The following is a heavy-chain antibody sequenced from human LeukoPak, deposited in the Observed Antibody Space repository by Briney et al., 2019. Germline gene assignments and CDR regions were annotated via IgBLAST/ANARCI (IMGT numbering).Heavy chain of an antibody. CDR3: ARDLYMVRGAMHDAFDI. CDR2: MNPNSGNT. CDR1: GYTFTSYD. Sequence: ASVKVSCKASGYTFTSYDINWVRQATGQGLEWMGWMNPNSGNTGYAQKFQGRVTMTRDTSTSTVYMELSSLRSEDTAVYYCARDLYMVRGAMHDAFDIWGQGTMVTVSS. D-gene: IGHD3-10*01. V-gene: IGHV1-8*01. J-gene: IGHJ3*02.